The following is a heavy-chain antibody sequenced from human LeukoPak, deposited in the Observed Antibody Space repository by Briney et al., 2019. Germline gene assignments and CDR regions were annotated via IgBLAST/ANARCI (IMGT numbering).Heavy chain of an antibody. J-gene: IGHJ3*02. CDR2: IIPILGIA. V-gene: IGHV1-69*04. CDR1: GGTFSSYA. Sequence: SVKVSCKASGGTFSSYAISWVRQAPGQGLEWMGRIIPILGIANYAQKFQGRVTITADKSTSTAYMELSSLRSEDTAVYHCARDLAPTTVVDAFDIWGQGTMVTVSS. CDR3: ARDLAPTTVVDAFDI. D-gene: IGHD4-23*01.